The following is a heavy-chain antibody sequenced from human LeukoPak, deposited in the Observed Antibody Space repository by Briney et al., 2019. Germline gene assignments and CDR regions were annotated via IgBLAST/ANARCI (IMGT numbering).Heavy chain of an antibody. D-gene: IGHD3-22*01. CDR2: IIPIFGTA. CDR1: GGTFSSYA. CDR3: ARVATYYYDSSGSNDAFDI. Sequence: SVKVSCKASGGTFSSYAISWVRQALGQGLEWMGGIIPIFGTANYAQKFQGRVTITTDESTSTAYMELSSLRSEDTAVYYCARVATYYYDSSGSNDAFDIWGQGTMVTVSS. V-gene: IGHV1-69*05. J-gene: IGHJ3*02.